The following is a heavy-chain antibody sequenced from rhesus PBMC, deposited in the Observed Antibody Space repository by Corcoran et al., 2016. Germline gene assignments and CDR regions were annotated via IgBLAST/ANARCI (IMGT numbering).Heavy chain of an antibody. CDR2: ISGSSGST. Sequence: QVQLQESGPGLVKPSETLSLTCAVSGGSVSSSNWWSWIRQPQGKGLEWIGYISGSSGSTYYNPSLKSRVTISTDTSKNQFALKLSSVTAADTAVYYCARVKGNYDPWGQGVLVTVSS. J-gene: IGHJ4*01. V-gene: IGHV4-65*01. CDR1: GGSVSSSNW. D-gene: IGHD4-17*01. CDR3: ARVKGNYDP.